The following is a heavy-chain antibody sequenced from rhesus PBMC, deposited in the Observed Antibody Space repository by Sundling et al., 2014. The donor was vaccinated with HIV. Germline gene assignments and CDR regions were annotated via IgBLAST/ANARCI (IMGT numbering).Heavy chain of an antibody. D-gene: IGHD3-3*01. CDR3: ARTGPWTGYYSFDY. Sequence: QLQLQESGPGLVKPSETLSVTCTVSGGSISSNYWSWIRQAPGKGLEWIGNIHGRDSNTNYNPSLKSRVTLSVDTSKNQLSLKLSSVTAADTAVYFCARTGPWTGYYSFDYWGQGVLVTVSS. J-gene: IGHJ4*01. V-gene: IGHV4-169*01. CDR2: IHGRDSNT. CDR1: GGSISSNY.